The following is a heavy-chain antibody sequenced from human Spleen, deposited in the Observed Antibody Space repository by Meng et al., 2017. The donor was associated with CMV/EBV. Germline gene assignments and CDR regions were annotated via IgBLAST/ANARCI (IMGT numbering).Heavy chain of an antibody. CDR3: ARAPDGYNSGDY. J-gene: IGHJ4*02. V-gene: IGHV4-30-4*08. CDR1: GGSISSGDYY. CDR2: IYYSGST. D-gene: IGHD5-24*01. Sequence: QLQLQESGPGLVKPSLTLSLTWPVSGGSISSGDYYWSWIRQPPGKGLEWIGYIYYSGSTYYNPSLKSRVTISVDTSKNQFSLKLSSVTAADTAVYYCARAPDGYNSGDYWGQGTLVTVSS.